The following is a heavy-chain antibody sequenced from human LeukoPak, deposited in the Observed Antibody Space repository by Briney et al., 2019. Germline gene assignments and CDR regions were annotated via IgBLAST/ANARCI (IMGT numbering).Heavy chain of an antibody. Sequence: SQTLSLTCTVSGGSISSGGHYWSWIRQHPGKGLEWIGYIYYSGSTYYNPSLKSRVTISVDTSKNQFSLKLSSVTAADTAVYYCARETPHCSSTSCYQPYNWFDPWGQGALVTVSS. CDR2: IYYSGST. V-gene: IGHV4-31*03. D-gene: IGHD2-2*01. CDR3: ARETPHCSSTSCYQPYNWFDP. CDR1: GGSISSGGHY. J-gene: IGHJ5*02.